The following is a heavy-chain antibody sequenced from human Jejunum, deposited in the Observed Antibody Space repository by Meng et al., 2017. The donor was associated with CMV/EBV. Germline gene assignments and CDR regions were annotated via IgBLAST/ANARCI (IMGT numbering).Heavy chain of an antibody. CDR1: YG. CDR3: AKDLSPLSTCTSTICYAPLDY. Sequence: YGMYLVRQAPGKGLEWVSVISYDGGNKYYADSVKARFTISRDNSGNTLYLQMNSLRAEDSAVYYCAKDLSPLSTCTSTICYAPLDYWGQGTLVTVSS. D-gene: IGHD2-2*01. V-gene: IGHV3-30*18. CDR2: ISYDGGNK. J-gene: IGHJ4*02.